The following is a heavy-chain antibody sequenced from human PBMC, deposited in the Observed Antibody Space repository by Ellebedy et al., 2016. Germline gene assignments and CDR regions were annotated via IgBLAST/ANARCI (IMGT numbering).Heavy chain of an antibody. Sequence: SETLSLXXTVSGGSISSSSYYWGWIRQPPGKGLEWIGSIYYSGSTYYNPSLKSRVTISVDTSKNQFSLKLSSVTAADTAVYYCARQSARDAFDIWGQGTMVTVSS. V-gene: IGHV4-39*07. CDR1: GGSISSSSYY. J-gene: IGHJ3*02. CDR3: ARQSARDAFDI. CDR2: IYYSGST.